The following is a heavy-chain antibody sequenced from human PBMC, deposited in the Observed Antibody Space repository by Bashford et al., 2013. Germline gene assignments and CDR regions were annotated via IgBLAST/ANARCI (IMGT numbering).Heavy chain of an antibody. J-gene: IGHJ4*02. V-gene: IGHV1-2*02. CDR1: GYTFSDYY. CDR2: INPNPNSGAT. D-gene: IGHD3-22*01. CDR3: AARLKYYYDSSGYFWVPEV. Sequence: ASVKVSCKASGYTFSDYYLHWVRQAPGQGLEWMGWINPNPNSGATKYAEMFQGRVTMTRDTSISTAYMELSSLRSEDTAIYYCAARLKYYYDSSGYFWVPEVWGQGTLVTVSS.